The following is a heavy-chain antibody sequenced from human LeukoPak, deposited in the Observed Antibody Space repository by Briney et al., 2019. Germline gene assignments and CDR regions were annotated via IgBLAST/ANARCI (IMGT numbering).Heavy chain of an antibody. CDR1: GFTFSSYE. CDR2: ISSSDSTI. V-gene: IGHV3-48*03. CDR3: AREIYYDSNFYY. J-gene: IGHJ4*02. Sequence: GGSLRLSCAASGFTFSSYEMNWVRQAPGKGLEWISYISSSDSTISYADSVKGRFTISRDNAKNSLYLQMNSLRAEDTAVYYCAREIYYDSNFYYWGQGTLVTVSS. D-gene: IGHD3-22*01.